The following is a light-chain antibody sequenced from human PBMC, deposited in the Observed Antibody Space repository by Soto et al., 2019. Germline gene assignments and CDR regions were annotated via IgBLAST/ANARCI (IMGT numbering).Light chain of an antibody. J-gene: IGLJ1*01. CDR3: SSYTSSRTYV. CDR1: SSDVGGYNY. Sequence: QSALTQPPSASGSPGQSVTISCTGTSSDVGGYNYVSWYQQHPGKAPKLMIYEVNNRPSGVSNRFSGSKSGNAASLTVSGLQAEDEADYYCSSYTSSRTYVFGTGTKVTVL. V-gene: IGLV2-14*01. CDR2: EVN.